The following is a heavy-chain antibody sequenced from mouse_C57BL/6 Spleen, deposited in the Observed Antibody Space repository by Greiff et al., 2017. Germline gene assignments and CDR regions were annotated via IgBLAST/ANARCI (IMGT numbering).Heavy chain of an antibody. CDR3: TRGDGSSRGYFDY. Sequence: VQVVESGAELVRPGASVTLSCKASGYTFTDYEMHWVKQTPVHGLEWIGAIDPETGGTAYNQKFKGKAILTADKSSSTAYMELRSLTSEDSAVYYCTRGDGSSRGYFDYWGQGTTLTGSS. V-gene: IGHV1-15*01. D-gene: IGHD1-1*01. CDR1: GYTFTDYE. CDR2: IDPETGGT. J-gene: IGHJ2*01.